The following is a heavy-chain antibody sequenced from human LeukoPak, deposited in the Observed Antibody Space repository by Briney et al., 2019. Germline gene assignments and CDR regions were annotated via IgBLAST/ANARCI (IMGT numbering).Heavy chain of an antibody. Sequence: PGGSLRLSCAASGFTYSSYGMHWVRQAPGKGLEWVAVIWYDGSNKYYADSVKGRFTISRDNSKNTLYLQMNSLRAEDTAVYYCARHAYYYDSSGSSFDYWGQGTLVTVSS. D-gene: IGHD3-22*01. J-gene: IGHJ4*02. CDR3: ARHAYYYDSSGSSFDY. CDR1: GFTYSSYG. CDR2: IWYDGSNK. V-gene: IGHV3-33*01.